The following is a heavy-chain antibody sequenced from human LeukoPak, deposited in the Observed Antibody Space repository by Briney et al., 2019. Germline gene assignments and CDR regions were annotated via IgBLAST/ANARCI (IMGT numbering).Heavy chain of an antibody. Sequence: PSETLSLTCTVSGGPISSYYWSWIRQPPGKGLEWIGHIYYSGSTNYNPSLKGRVTISVDTSKNQFSLKLSSVTAADKAVDYCARARYSYGTGYYFDYWGQGALVTVSS. J-gene: IGHJ4*02. V-gene: IGHV4-59*01. CDR2: IYYSGST. D-gene: IGHD5-18*01. CDR3: ARARYSYGTGYYFDY. CDR1: GGPISSYY.